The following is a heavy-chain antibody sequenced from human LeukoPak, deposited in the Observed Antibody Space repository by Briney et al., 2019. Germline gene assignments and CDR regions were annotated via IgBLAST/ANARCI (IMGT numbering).Heavy chain of an antibody. J-gene: IGHJ5*02. V-gene: IGHV1-69*04. D-gene: IGHD1-1*01. CDR2: IIPKFDLA. Sequence: SVKVSCKTSGDTFSNFVISWVRQAPGQGLEWMARIIPKFDLAKFAQKFQGRVTITADKSTTTVYLELSNVRSDDTAVYYCTRDQNVRGVAAGMEGWFDPWGQGTLVTVSS. CDR3: TRDQNVRGVAAGMEGWFDP. CDR1: GDTFSNFV.